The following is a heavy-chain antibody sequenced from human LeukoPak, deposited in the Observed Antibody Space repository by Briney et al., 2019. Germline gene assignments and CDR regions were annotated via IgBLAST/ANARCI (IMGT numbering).Heavy chain of an antibody. V-gene: IGHV4-4*08. J-gene: IGHJ3*02. CDR1: GGSISGYY. CDR3: ARRLVVPAAISWENAFDI. CDR2: LYPSGST. Sequence: SETLSLTCTVSGGSISGYYWSWIRQPPGKGLEWIGLLYPSGSTNYNPSLKSRVTISVDTSKNQFSLKLSSVTAADTAVYYCARRLVVPAAISWENAFDIWGQGTMVTVSS. D-gene: IGHD2-2*01.